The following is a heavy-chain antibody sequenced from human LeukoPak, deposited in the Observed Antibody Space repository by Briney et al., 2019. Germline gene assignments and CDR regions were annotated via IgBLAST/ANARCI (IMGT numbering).Heavy chain of an antibody. CDR2: ISSSGSTI. J-gene: IGHJ4*02. CDR3: AKPRTPGIAAAGTIDY. CDR1: GFTFSDYY. V-gene: IGHV3-11*01. D-gene: IGHD6-13*01. Sequence: GRSLRLSCAASGFTFSDYYMSWIRQAPGKGLEWVSYISSSGSTIYYADSVKGRFTISRDNAKNSLYLQMNSLRAEDTAVYYCAKPRTPGIAAAGTIDYWGQGTLVTVSS.